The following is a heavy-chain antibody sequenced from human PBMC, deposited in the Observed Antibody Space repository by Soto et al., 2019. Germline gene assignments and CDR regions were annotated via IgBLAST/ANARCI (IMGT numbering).Heavy chain of an antibody. Sequence: SVKVSCKASGFDFGSFGIQFLRQTRGRGLEWIGWIVVVSGSTNYARQFQGRVAISRDMSSSTAYLDLYDLKSDDTAVYFCSADHPHMAMGWPVWGQ. V-gene: IGHV1-58*02. CDR3: SADHPHMAMGWPV. CDR1: GFDFGSFG. J-gene: IGHJ3*01. CDR2: IVVVSGST. D-gene: IGHD1-26*01.